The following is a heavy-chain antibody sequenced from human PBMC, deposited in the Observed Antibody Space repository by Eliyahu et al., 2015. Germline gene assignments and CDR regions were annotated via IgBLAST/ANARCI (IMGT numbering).Heavy chain of an antibody. V-gene: IGHV3-23*01. CDR1: GFXFSSYD. J-gene: IGHJ2*01. CDR3: AKAVVGTWFFDL. CDR2: IXASGGST. Sequence: EVQLLDSGGGLVQPGESLXLSCXASGFXFSSYDMGWVRXAPGRGLEWXSSIXASGGSTEHADSVKGRFTISRDNSKNTLYLQMNSLRAEDTAIYYCAKAVVGTWFFDLWGRGTLVTVSS. D-gene: IGHD6-19*01.